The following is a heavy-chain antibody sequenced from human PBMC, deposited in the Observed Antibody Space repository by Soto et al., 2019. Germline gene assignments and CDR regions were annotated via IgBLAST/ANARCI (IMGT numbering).Heavy chain of an antibody. D-gene: IGHD2-8*01. CDR1: GGSISSGGYS. CDR2: TYHSGST. CDR3: ARQWGTDAFDI. J-gene: IGHJ3*02. V-gene: IGHV4-30-2*01. Sequence: SETLSLTCAVSGGSISSGGYSWSWIRQPPGKGLEWIGYTYHSGSTYYNPSLKSRVTISVDRSKNQFSLKLSSVTAADTAVYYCARQWGTDAFDIWGQGTMVTVSS.